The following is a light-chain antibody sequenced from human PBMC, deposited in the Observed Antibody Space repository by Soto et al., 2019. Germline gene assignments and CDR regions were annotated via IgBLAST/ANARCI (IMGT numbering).Light chain of an antibody. Sequence: DVQMTQSPSSLSASVGDRVTITCRASQGISNSLAWYQQRPGRVPKLLIYGASNLQSEVPSRFSGSGSGTDFTLTISSLQPEDVATYYCKKYDSAARTFGQWIKVDIX. CDR3: KKYDSAART. CDR1: QGISNS. CDR2: GAS. J-gene: IGKJ1*01. V-gene: IGKV1-27*01.